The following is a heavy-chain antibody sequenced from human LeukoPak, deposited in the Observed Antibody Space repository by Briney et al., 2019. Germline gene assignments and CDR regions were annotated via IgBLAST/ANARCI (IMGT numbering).Heavy chain of an antibody. J-gene: IGHJ6*03. Sequence: GGSLRLSCAASGFTFSSYGMHWVRQAPGKGLKWVAFIRYDGSNKYYADSVKGRFTISRDNSKNTLYLQMNSLRAEDTAVYYCAKDRAVSYYYYYYYMDVRGKGTTVTISS. V-gene: IGHV3-30*02. CDR2: IRYDGSNK. CDR1: GFTFSSYG. D-gene: IGHD6-19*01. CDR3: AKDRAVSYYYYYYYMDV.